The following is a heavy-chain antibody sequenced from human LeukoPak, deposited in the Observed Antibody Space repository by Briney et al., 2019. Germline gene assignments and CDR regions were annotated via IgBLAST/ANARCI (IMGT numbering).Heavy chain of an antibody. Sequence: GGSLRLSCAASGFTISNNYMSWVRQAPGKGLEWVSVIYSAGSSYYADSVKGRFTISRDNSKNTLYLQMNSLRAEDTAIYYCAKGLLGSCSGARCFPLDFWGQGTLVTVSS. CDR1: GFTISNNY. CDR2: IYSAGSS. J-gene: IGHJ4*02. V-gene: IGHV3-53*01. CDR3: AKGLLGSCSGARCFPLDF. D-gene: IGHD2-15*01.